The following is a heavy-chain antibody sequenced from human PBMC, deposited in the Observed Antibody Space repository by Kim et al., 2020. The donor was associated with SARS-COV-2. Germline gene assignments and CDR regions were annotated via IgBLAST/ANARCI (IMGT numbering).Heavy chain of an antibody. CDR3: ASAPYSSRWYVFDY. V-gene: IGHV4-59*08. D-gene: IGHD6-13*01. CDR1: GGSISSYY. J-gene: IGHJ4*02. CDR2: IYYSGST. Sequence: SETLSLTCTVSGGSISSYYWSWIRQPPGKGLEWIGYIYYSGSTNCNPSLKSRVTISVDTSKNQFSLKLDSVTAADTAVYYCASAPYSSRWYVFDYWGQGTLVTVSS.